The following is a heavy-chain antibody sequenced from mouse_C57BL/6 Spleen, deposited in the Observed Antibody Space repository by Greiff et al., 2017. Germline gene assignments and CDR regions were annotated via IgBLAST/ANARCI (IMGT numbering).Heavy chain of an antibody. CDR2: IHPNSGST. Sequence: QVQLKQPGAELVKPGASVKLSCKASGYTFTSYWMHWVKQRPGQGLEWIGMIHPNSGSTNYNEKFKNKATLTVDKSSSTAYMQLSSLTSEDSAVYYCARPTTVDWYFDVWGTGTTVTVSS. CDR3: ARPTTVDWYFDV. CDR1: GYTFTSYW. J-gene: IGHJ1*03. V-gene: IGHV1-64*01. D-gene: IGHD1-1*01.